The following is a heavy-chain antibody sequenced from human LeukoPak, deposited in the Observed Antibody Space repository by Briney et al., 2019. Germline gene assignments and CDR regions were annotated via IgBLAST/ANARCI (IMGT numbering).Heavy chain of an antibody. CDR1: GGSVSSGRYY. CDR2: IYYSGST. V-gene: IGHV4-61*01. D-gene: IGHD1-14*01. CDR3: ARHKSGIDWFDP. J-gene: IGHJ5*02. Sequence: SETLSLTCTVSGGSVSSGRYYWSWIRQPPGKGLEWIGYIYYSGSTNYNPSLKSRVTISVDTSKNQFSLKLSSVTAADTALYYCARHKSGIDWFDPWGQGTLVTVSS.